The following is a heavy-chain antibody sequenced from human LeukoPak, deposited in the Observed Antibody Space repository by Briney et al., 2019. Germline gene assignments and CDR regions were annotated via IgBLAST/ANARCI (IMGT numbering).Heavy chain of an antibody. CDR3: ARSGRSSSWPNFDC. J-gene: IGHJ4*02. V-gene: IGHV4-31*03. CDR1: GGSISSGGYY. Sequence: SETLSLTCTVSGGSISSGGYYWSWIRQHPGKGLEWIGYIYYSGSTYYNPSLKSRVTISADTSKNQFSLKLSSVTAADTAVYYCARSGRSSSWPNFDCWGQGTLVTVSS. D-gene: IGHD6-13*01. CDR2: IYYSGST.